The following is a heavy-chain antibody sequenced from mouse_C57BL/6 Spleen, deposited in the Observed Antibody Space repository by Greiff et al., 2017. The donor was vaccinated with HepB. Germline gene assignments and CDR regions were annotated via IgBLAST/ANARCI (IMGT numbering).Heavy chain of an antibody. D-gene: IGHD1-1*01. J-gene: IGHJ3*01. CDR2: IYPGDGDT. CDR3: ARSYYGSSYEAWFAY. Sequence: VQLQQSGPELVKPGASVKISCKASGYAFSSSWMNWVKQRPGKGLEWIGRIYPGDGDTNYNGKFKGKATLTADKSSSTAYMQLSSLTSEDSAVYFCARSYYGSSYEAWFAYWGQGTLVTVSA. V-gene: IGHV1-82*01. CDR1: GYAFSSSW.